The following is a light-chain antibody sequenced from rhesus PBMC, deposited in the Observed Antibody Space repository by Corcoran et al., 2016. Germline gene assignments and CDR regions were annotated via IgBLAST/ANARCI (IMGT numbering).Light chain of an antibody. Sequence: DIQMTQSPSSPSASVGDKGTITRYASQGICSWLAWYQQKPGKAPKPLIYYASSLQRGVPSRFSGSGSGTYYTLPISSLQPDDFATYNLQQYGDLPYSFGQGTKVEIK. V-gene: IGKV1-19*01. J-gene: IGKJ2*01. CDR2: YAS. CDR3: QQYGDLPYS. CDR1: QGICSW.